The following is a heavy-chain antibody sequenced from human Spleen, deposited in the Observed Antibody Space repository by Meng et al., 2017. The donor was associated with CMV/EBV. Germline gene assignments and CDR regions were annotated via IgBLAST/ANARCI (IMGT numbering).Heavy chain of an antibody. CDR3: ARLGIPNYYYHYDMDV. Sequence: SETLSLTCAIYGGSVSGYYWSWIRQPPGKGLEWIGEVYRSGSTSHNPSLKSRVTISVDTSKNQFSLKLSSVTAADTAVYYCARLGIPNYYYHYDMDVWGRGTTVTVSS. CDR2: VYRSGST. J-gene: IGHJ6*02. D-gene: IGHD3-10*01. V-gene: IGHV4-34*01. CDR1: GGSVSGYY.